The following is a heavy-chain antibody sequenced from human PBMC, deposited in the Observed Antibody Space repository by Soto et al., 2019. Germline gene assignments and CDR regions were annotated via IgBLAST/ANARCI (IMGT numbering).Heavy chain of an antibody. CDR2: IYYSGTS. Sequence: QLQLQESGPGLVKPSETLSLTCTVSGGSISDDTYYWGWIRQPPGKGLEWIGSIYYSGTSSYNPSLASRVAMSVDTSKKQLSLRLMSVTAADTAVYYCARLHCLSPNCVPLDPWGQGTLVIVSS. D-gene: IGHD2-2*01. V-gene: IGHV4-39*01. CDR3: ARLHCLSPNCVPLDP. CDR1: GGSISDDTYY. J-gene: IGHJ5*02.